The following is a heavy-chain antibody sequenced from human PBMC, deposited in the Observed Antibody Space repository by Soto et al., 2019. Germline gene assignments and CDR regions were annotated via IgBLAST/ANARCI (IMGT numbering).Heavy chain of an antibody. D-gene: IGHD6-6*01. J-gene: IGHJ1*01. V-gene: IGHV3-30-3*01. CDR2: ISYDGSNK. CDR3: ARGEYSSSSEYFQH. Sequence: QVQLVESGGGVVQPGRSLRLSCAASGFTFSSYAMHWVRQAPGKGLEWVAVISYDGSNKYYADSVKGRFTISRDNSKNTLYLQMNSLRAEDTAVYYCARGEYSSSSEYFQHWGQGTLVTVSS. CDR1: GFTFSSYA.